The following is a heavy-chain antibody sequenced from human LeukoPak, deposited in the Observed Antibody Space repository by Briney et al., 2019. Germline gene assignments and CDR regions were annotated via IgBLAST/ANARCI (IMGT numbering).Heavy chain of an antibody. V-gene: IGHV4-39*07. J-gene: IGHJ4*02. Sequence: SETLSLTCTVSGGSISSSSYYWGWIRQPPGKGLEWIGSIYYSGSTYYNPSLKSRVTISVDTSKNQFSLKLSSVTAADTAVYYCARDLGYSSSWYPHYYFDYWGQGTLATVSS. CDR2: IYYSGST. D-gene: IGHD6-13*01. CDR3: ARDLGYSSSWYPHYYFDY. CDR1: GGSISSSSYY.